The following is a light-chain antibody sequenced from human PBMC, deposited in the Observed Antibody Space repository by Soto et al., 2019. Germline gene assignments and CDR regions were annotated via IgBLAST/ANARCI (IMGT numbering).Light chain of an antibody. CDR2: GVS. V-gene: IGLV2-11*01. J-gene: IGLJ2*01. CDR1: GIDFASYGS. Sequence: QSALTQSRSMSGSPGQSVTITCTGTGIDFASYGSVSWFQQHPGKAPKLMIFGVSERPSGVPDRFSASKSGNTASLTISGLQAEDEADYYCCSSVGSYTLVFGGGTKLTVL. CDR3: CSSVGSYTLV.